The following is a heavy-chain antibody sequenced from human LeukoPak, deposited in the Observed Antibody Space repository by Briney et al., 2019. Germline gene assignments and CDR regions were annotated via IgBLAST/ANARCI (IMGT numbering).Heavy chain of an antibody. J-gene: IGHJ4*02. CDR3: ARPHPSSIWALPVDY. CDR2: IYYSGST. CDR1: GGSISSSSYY. Sequence: PSETLSLTCTVSGGSISSSSYYWGWIRQPPGKGLEWIGSIYYSGSTYYNPSLKSRVTISVDTSKNQFSLKLSSVTAADTAVYYCARPHPSSIWALPVDYWGQGTLVTVSS. D-gene: IGHD6-13*01. V-gene: IGHV4-39*07.